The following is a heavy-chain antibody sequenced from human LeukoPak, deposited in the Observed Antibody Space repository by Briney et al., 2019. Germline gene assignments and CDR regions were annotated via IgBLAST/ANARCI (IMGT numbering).Heavy chain of an antibody. V-gene: IGHV4-59*08. J-gene: IGHJ4*02. CDR3: ARSGYSSSWYYFDY. CDR2: IYYSGST. Sequence: SETLPLTCTVSGGSISSYYWSWIRQPPGKGLEWIGYIYYSGSTNYNPSLKSRVTISVDTSKNQFSLKLSSVTAADTAVYYCARSGYSSSWYYFDYWGQGTLVTVSS. D-gene: IGHD6-13*01. CDR1: GGSISSYY.